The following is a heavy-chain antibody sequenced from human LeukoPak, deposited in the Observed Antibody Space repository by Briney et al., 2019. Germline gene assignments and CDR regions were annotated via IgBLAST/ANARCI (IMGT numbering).Heavy chain of an antibody. V-gene: IGHV1-2*02. CDR1: GYTFTGYY. CDR2: INPNSGGT. CDR3: ARVEATSIAARIGYFDY. D-gene: IGHD6-6*01. Sequence: ASVKVSCKASGYTFTGYYMHWARQAPGQGLEWMGWINPNSGGTNYAQKFQGRVTMTRDTSISTAYMELSRLRSDDTAVYYCARVEATSIAARIGYFDYWGQGILVTVSS. J-gene: IGHJ4*02.